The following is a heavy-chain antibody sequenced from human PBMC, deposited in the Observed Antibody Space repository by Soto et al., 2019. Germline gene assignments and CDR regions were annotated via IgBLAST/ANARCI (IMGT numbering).Heavy chain of an antibody. V-gene: IGHV3-9*01. D-gene: IGHD6-19*01. CDR3: ARGYSSGWYKFFGY. CDR1: GLTIDDYA. Sequence: GGSLRVSCAASGLTIDDYALYWIRQAPGKGLEWVSGISWNSNNIGYAESVKGRFAISRDNAKNSLYLQMHSLRAEDTAFYYCARGYSSGWYKFFGYWGQGILVTVSS. J-gene: IGHJ4*02. CDR2: ISWNSNNI.